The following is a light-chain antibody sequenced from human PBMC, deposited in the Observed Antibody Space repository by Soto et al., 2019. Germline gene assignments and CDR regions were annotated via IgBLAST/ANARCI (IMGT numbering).Light chain of an antibody. CDR1: SSDVGGYNY. CDR3: TSYAGSNNLGV. V-gene: IGLV2-8*01. CDR2: EVS. J-gene: IGLJ2*01. Sequence: QSALTQPPSASGSPGQSVTISCTGTSSDVGGYNYVSWYQHHPGKAPKLMIYEVSKRPSWVPDRFSGSKSGNTASLTVSGLQAEDEADYYCTSYAGSNNLGVFGGGTKVTVL.